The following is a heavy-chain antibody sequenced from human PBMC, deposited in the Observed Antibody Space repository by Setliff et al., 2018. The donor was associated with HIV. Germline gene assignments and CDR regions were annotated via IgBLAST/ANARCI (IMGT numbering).Heavy chain of an antibody. CDR1: GGSISSYC. D-gene: IGHD3-22*01. CDR2: IYTSGST. V-gene: IGHV4-4*07. J-gene: IGHJ3*02. Sequence: SETLSLTCTVSGGSISSYCWNWIRQPAGKGLEWIGRIYTSGSTNYNPSLKSRVTMSVDTSKNQFSLKLSSVTAADTAVYYCARDSVVVITLDAFDIWGQGTMVTVSS. CDR3: ARDSVVVITLDAFDI.